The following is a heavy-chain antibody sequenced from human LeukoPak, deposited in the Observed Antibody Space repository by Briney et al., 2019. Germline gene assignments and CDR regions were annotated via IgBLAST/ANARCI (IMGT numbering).Heavy chain of an antibody. D-gene: IGHD6-19*01. CDR2: IYYSGST. Sequence: SQTLSLTCTVSGGSISSYYWSWIRQPPGKGLEWIGYIYYSGSTNYNPSLKSRVTISVDTSKNQFSLKLSSVTAADTAVYYCARSHYSSGWDEAFDIWGQGTMVTVSS. CDR3: ARSHYSSGWDEAFDI. V-gene: IGHV4-59*01. CDR1: GGSISSYY. J-gene: IGHJ3*02.